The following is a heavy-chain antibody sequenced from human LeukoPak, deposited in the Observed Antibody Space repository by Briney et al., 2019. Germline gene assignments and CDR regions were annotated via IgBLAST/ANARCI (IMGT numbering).Heavy chain of an antibody. CDR1: GFTVSSNY. CDR2: IYSGGST. CDR3: ARAGYCSGGSCYSAYYFDY. V-gene: IGHV3-66*01. J-gene: IGHJ4*02. D-gene: IGHD2-15*01. Sequence: GALRLSCAASGFTVSSNYMNWVRQAPGKGLEWVSVIYSGGSTYYADSVKGRFTISRENAKNSLYLQMNSLRAGDTAVYYCARAGYCSGGSCYSAYYFDYWGQGTLVTVSS.